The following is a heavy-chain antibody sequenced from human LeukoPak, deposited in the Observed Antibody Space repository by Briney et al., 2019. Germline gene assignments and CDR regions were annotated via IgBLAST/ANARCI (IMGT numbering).Heavy chain of an antibody. Sequence: GRSLRLSCAASGFTFDDYAMHWVRQAPGKGLEWVSGISWNSGSIGYADSVKGRFTISRDNAKNSLYLQMNSLRAEDTALYYCAKGVLRYYYDSPPTGGWGQGTLVTVSS. D-gene: IGHD3-22*01. CDR2: ISWNSGSI. CDR3: AKGVLRYYYDSPPTGG. V-gene: IGHV3-9*01. CDR1: GFTFDDYA. J-gene: IGHJ4*02.